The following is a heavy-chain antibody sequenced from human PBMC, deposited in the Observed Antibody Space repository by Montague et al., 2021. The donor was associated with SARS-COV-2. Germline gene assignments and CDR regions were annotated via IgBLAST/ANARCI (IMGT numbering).Heavy chain of an antibody. V-gene: IGHV3-30*04. J-gene: IGHJ4*02. CDR2: ISYDGSNK. Sequence: SLRLSCPASGFTFSSYAMHWVRQAPGKGPEWVAVISYDGSNKYYADSVKGRFTISRDNSKNTLYLQMNSLRAEDTAVYYCARDNYDYVWGSYRYIYWGQGTLVTVSS. CDR1: GFTFSSYA. D-gene: IGHD3-16*02. CDR3: ARDNYDYVWGSYRYIY.